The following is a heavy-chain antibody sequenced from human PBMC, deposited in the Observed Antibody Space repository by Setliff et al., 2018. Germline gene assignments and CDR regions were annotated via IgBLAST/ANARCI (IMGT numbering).Heavy chain of an antibody. CDR2: ISSSSITI. D-gene: IGHD5-12*01. CDR3: ARGRRGYDFINKMNGFDY. J-gene: IGHJ4*02. CDR1: GFTFSSYG. V-gene: IGHV3-48*01. Sequence: GGSLRLSCAASGFTFSSYGMNWVRQAPGKGLEWVTYISSSSITIYYAYSVKGRFTISRDNAKNSLYLQMKSLRAEDTAVYYCARGRRGYDFINKMNGFDYWGQGTLVTVSS.